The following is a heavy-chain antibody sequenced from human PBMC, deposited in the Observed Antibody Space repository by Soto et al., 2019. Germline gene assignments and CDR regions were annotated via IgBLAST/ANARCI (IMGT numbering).Heavy chain of an antibody. V-gene: IGHV4-59*01. CDR3: ARDRPVRGVLYYYYGMDV. J-gene: IGHJ6*02. CDR2: IYYSGST. Sequence: SETLSLTCTFSCGSIISYYWSWIRQPPGKGLEWIGYIYYSGSTNYNPSLKSRVTISVDTSKNQFSLKLSSVTAADTAVYYCARDRPVRGVLYYYYGMDVWGQGTTVTVSS. CDR1: CGSIISYY. D-gene: IGHD3-10*01.